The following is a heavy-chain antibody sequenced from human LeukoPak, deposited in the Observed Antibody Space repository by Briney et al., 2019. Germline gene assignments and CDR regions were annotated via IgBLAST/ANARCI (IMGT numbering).Heavy chain of an antibody. CDR2: ISGGTT. CDR3: SRGSGWLSVY. Sequence: GRSLRLSCKASGFTFGDYLMSWFRQAPGKGLEWIGFISGGTTEYAASVKGRFTISRDDSTSIAYLQMNSLTTEDTAVYYCSRGSGWLSVYWGQGTLVTVSS. J-gene: IGHJ4*02. CDR1: GFTFGDYL. V-gene: IGHV3-49*03. D-gene: IGHD6-19*01.